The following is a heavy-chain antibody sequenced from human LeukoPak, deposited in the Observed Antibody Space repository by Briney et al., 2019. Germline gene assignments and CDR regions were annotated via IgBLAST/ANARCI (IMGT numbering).Heavy chain of an antibody. CDR1: GFTSSSYG. V-gene: IGHV3-33*01. CDR3: ARDHGVRAAGAPLVY. CDR2: FWSDGSNK. Sequence: GWSLRLTCAASGFTSSSYGMHCVRQAQGKRLEGVAAFWSDGSNKYYAGSVKDRFTISRDNSKNTLYLQMTSLRAEDTAVYYCARDHGVRAAGAPLVYWGQGTLGTVSS. J-gene: IGHJ4*02. D-gene: IGHD3-10*01.